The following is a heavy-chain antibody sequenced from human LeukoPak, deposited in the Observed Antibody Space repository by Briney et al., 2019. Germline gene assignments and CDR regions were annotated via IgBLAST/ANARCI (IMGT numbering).Heavy chain of an antibody. J-gene: IGHJ4*02. D-gene: IGHD6-19*01. V-gene: IGHV4-34*01. CDR1: GGSFSGYY. Sequence: SETLSLTCAVYGGSFSGYYWSRIRQPPGKGLEWIGEINHSGSTNYNPSLKSRVTISVDTSKNQLSLKLSSVTAADTAVYYCARGDGIAVAGNRYFDYWGQGTLVTVSS. CDR3: ARGDGIAVAGNRYFDY. CDR2: INHSGST.